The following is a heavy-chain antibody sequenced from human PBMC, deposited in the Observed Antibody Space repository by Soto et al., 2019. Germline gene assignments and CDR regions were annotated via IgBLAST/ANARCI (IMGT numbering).Heavy chain of an antibody. CDR2: ISGSGGST. CDR1: GFTFSSYG. Sequence: HPGGSLRLSCAASGFTFSSYGMSWVRQAPGKGLEWVSGISGSGGSTYYADSVKGRFTISRDNPKNTLYLQMNSLRAEDTAVYYCAKEGRYSSSRGYFDYRGQGTLVTVSS. CDR3: AKEGRYSSSRGYFDY. D-gene: IGHD6-13*01. V-gene: IGHV3-23*01. J-gene: IGHJ4*02.